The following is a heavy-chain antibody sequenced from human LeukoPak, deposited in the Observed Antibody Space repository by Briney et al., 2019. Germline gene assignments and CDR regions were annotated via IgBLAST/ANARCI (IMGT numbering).Heavy chain of an antibody. D-gene: IGHD4-17*01. CDR3: ARDLYGDYSPFDY. CDR2: ISGSGGST. CDR1: GFTFSSYA. V-gene: IGHV3-23*01. J-gene: IGHJ4*02. Sequence: GGSLRLSCAASGFTFSSYAMSWVRQAPGKGLEWVSAISGSGGSTYYADSVKGRFTISRDNAKNSLYLQMNSLRAEDTAVYYCARDLYGDYSPFDYWGQGTLVTVSP.